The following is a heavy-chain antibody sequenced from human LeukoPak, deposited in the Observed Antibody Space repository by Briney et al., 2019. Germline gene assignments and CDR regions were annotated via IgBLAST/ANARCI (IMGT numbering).Heavy chain of an antibody. Sequence: KPSETLSLTCTVSGGSISSSSYYWGWIRQPPGKGLEWIGSIYYSGSTYYNPSLKSRVTMSIDTSKNQFSLKLSSVTAADTAVYYCARGRTPRNYYDTRGFYYYYMDVWGKGTTVTVSS. CDR1: GGSISSSSYY. J-gene: IGHJ6*03. D-gene: IGHD3-22*01. V-gene: IGHV4-39*07. CDR3: ARGRTPRNYYDTRGFYYYYMDV. CDR2: IYYSGST.